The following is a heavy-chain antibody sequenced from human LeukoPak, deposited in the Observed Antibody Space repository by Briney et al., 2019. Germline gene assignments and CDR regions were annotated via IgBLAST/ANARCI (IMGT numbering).Heavy chain of an antibody. Sequence: SETLSLTCAVSGGYISSFYWWSWVRQPPGKGLEWIGEIYHSGTTNYNPSLKSRVTISVDTSKNQFSLKLSSVTAADTAVYYCARSYNWNFIDYWGQGTLVTVSS. V-gene: IGHV4-4*02. D-gene: IGHD1-7*01. J-gene: IGHJ4*02. CDR2: IYHSGTT. CDR1: GGYISSFYW. CDR3: ARSYNWNFIDY.